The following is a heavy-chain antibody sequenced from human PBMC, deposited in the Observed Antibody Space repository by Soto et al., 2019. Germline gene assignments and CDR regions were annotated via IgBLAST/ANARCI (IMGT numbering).Heavy chain of an antibody. V-gene: IGHV4-31*03. Sequence: SETLSLTCTVSGGSISSGGYYWSWIRQHPGKGLEWIGYIYYSGSTYYNPSLKSRVTISVDTSKNQFSLKLSSVTAADTAVYYCARDDCTNGVCYTGFDPWGQGTLVTVSS. J-gene: IGHJ5*02. CDR2: IYYSGST. D-gene: IGHD2-8*01. CDR1: GGSISSGGYY. CDR3: ARDDCTNGVCYTGFDP.